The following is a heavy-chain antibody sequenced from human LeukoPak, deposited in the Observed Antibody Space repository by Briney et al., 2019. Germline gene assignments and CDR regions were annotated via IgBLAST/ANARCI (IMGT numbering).Heavy chain of an antibody. V-gene: IGHV3-53*01. CDR3: ARVPMIAARPRYFQH. CDR1: GFTVSWNY. CDR2: IYSGGST. Sequence: GGSLRLSCAASGFTVSWNYMTWVRQAPGKGLEWVSVIYSGGSTYYADSVKGRFTISRDNAKNSLYLQMNSLRAEDTAVYYCARVPMIAARPRYFQHWGQGTLVTVSS. D-gene: IGHD6-6*01. J-gene: IGHJ1*01.